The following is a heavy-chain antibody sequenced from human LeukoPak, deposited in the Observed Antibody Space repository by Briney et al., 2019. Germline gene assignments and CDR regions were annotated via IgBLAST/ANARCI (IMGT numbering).Heavy chain of an antibody. D-gene: IGHD2-15*01. Sequence: GGSLRLSCAASEFTFSNDWMSWVRQAPGKGLEWVANIKQEGSEKYYVDSVKGRFTISRDKAKNSLYLQMNSLRAEDTAVYYCARDTGAAKDYYYYGMDVWGKGTTVTVSS. CDR3: ARDTGAAKDYYYYGMDV. CDR2: IKQEGSEK. V-gene: IGHV3-7*03. J-gene: IGHJ6*04. CDR1: EFTFSNDW.